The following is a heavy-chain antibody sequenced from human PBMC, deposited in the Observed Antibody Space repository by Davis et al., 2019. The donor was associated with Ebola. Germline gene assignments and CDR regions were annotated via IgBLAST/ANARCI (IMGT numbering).Heavy chain of an antibody. V-gene: IGHV4-34*01. Sequence: MPSETLSLTCAVYGGSFSGYYWSWIRQPPGKGLEWIGEINHSGSTNYNPSLKSRVTISVDTSKNQFYLKLSSVTAADTAVYYCARVTYYDFWSGPNWFDPWGQGTLVTVSS. CDR1: GGSFSGYY. CDR2: INHSGST. D-gene: IGHD3-3*01. CDR3: ARVTYYDFWSGPNWFDP. J-gene: IGHJ5*02.